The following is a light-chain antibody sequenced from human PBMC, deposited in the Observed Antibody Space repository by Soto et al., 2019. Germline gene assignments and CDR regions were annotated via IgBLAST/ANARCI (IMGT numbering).Light chain of an antibody. J-gene: IGKJ4*01. Sequence: EIVMTQSPATLSLSPGQRATLSCRASQSVSSKLAWYQQRPGQAPRLLIYSASIRATGIPARFSGSGSGTDFTLTISSLQPEDFATYYCQQSYSTPPTFGGGTKVDIK. CDR3: QQSYSTPPT. V-gene: IGKV3-15*01. CDR1: QSVSSK. CDR2: SAS.